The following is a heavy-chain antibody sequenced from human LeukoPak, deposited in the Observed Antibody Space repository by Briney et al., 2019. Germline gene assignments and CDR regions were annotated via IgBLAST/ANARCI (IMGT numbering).Heavy chain of an antibody. CDR3: ASASGITEDAFDI. Sequence: SETLSLTCTVSGGSISGYYWSWIRQPPGKGLEWIGEINHSGSTNYNPSLKSRVTISVDTSKNQFSLKLSSVTAADTAVYYCASASGITEDAFDIWGQGTMVTVSS. V-gene: IGHV4-34*01. CDR1: GGSISGYY. D-gene: IGHD3-16*01. CDR2: INHSGST. J-gene: IGHJ3*02.